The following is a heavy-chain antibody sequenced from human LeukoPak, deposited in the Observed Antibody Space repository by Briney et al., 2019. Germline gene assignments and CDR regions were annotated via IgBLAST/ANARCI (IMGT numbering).Heavy chain of an antibody. J-gene: IGHJ5*02. CDR2: INPSSGGT. D-gene: IGHD2-2*01. V-gene: IGHV1-2*02. CDR1: GYTFTGYY. CDR3: ASDPLYCSSTSCYWFDP. Sequence: ASVKVSCKASGYTFTGYYMHWVRQAPGQGLEWMGWINPSSGGTNYAQKFQGRVTMTRDTSISTAYMELSRLRSDDTAVYYCASDPLYCSSTSCYWFDPWGQGTLVTVSS.